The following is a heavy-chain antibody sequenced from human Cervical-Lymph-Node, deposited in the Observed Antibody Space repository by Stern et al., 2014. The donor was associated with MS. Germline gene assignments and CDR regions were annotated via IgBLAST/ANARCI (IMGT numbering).Heavy chain of an antibody. CDR3: ARRIGGYYGSGSYVPPRGYYYYGMDV. CDR1: GGTFSSYT. V-gene: IGHV1-69*09. J-gene: IGHJ6*02. D-gene: IGHD3-10*01. CDR2: IIPILGIA. Sequence: QMQLVESGAEVKKPGSSVKVSCKASGGTFSSYTISWVRQAPGPGLEWMGRIIPILGIANYAQKFQGRVTITADKSTSTAYMELSSLRSEDTAVYYCARRIGGYYGSGSYVPPRGYYYYGMDVWGQGTTVTVSS.